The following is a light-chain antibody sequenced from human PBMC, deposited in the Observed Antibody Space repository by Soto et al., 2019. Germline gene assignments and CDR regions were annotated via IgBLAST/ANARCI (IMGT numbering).Light chain of an antibody. Sequence: IVLTQAPATLSLSPGERATLAGGASQSVSSSYLAWYQPKPGLAPRLLIYEASSRSTGIPHRFSGSGSGNDFTLTISRLEPKDFAVYYCQQYGNSPYTFGQGTTLQIK. CDR3: QQYGNSPYT. CDR1: QSVSSSY. V-gene: IGKV3D-20*01. J-gene: IGKJ2*01. CDR2: EAS.